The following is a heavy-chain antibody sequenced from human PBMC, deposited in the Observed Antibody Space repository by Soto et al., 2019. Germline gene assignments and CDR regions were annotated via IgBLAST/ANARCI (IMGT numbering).Heavy chain of an antibody. D-gene: IGHD3-22*01. V-gene: IGHV3-23*01. CDR3: TKLRPITTGASDC. CDR2: MSGGGGTT. J-gene: IGHJ4*02. Sequence: EVQLLESGGGLVQPGGSLRLSCAASGFTFSNFAMSWVRQAPGKGLEWGSAMSGGGGTTDYADSVKGRFTISRDNSKNTLYLEMNSLRAEDTAVYYCTKLRPITTGASDCWGQGTLVTVSS. CDR1: GFTFSNFA.